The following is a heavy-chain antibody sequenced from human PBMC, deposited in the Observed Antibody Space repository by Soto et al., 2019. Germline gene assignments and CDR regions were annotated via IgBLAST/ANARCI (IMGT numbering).Heavy chain of an antibody. D-gene: IGHD6-19*01. CDR3: ATGIGIAVATDAFDI. V-gene: IGHV1-69*02. Sequence: SVKVSCKATGGSFSSYTISWVRQAPGQGLEWMGRIIPILGIANYAQKFQGRVTITADKSTSTAYMELSSLRSEDTAVYYCATGIGIAVATDAFDIWGQGTMVTVSS. CDR2: IIPILGIA. CDR1: GGSFSSYT. J-gene: IGHJ3*02.